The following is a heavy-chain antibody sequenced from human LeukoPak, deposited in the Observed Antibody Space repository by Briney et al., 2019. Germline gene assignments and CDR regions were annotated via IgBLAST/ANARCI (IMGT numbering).Heavy chain of an antibody. D-gene: IGHD6-13*01. V-gene: IGHV4-61*02. CDR2: FYASGTT. Sequence: SETLSLTCTVSGGSIKSSNYCWGWIRQPAGRGLEWIGRFYASGTTNTSPSLKSRVTMSVDTSKNQFSLKLSSVTAADTAVYYCAKDSSTWGNLAGHFDSWGQGTLVTVSS. J-gene: IGHJ4*02. CDR3: AKDSSTWGNLAGHFDS. CDR1: GGSIKSSNYC.